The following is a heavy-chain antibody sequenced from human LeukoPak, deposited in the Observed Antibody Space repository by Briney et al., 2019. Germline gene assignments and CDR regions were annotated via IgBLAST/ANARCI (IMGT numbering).Heavy chain of an antibody. J-gene: IGHJ4*02. CDR3: ARHEQAHYYDSSGYFPSPLYYFDY. Sequence: SETLSLTCTVSGGSISSSSYYWGWIRQPPGTGLEWIGSIYYSGSTYYNPSLKSRVTISVDTSKNQFSLKLSSVTAADTAVYYCARHEQAHYYDSSGYFPSPLYYFDYWGQGTLVTVSS. CDR2: IYYSGST. CDR1: GGSISSSSYY. V-gene: IGHV4-39*01. D-gene: IGHD3-22*01.